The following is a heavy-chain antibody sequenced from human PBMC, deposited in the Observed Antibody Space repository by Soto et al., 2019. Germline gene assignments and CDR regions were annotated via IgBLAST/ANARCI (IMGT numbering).Heavy chain of an antibody. CDR3: VCGGNFFVY. V-gene: IGHV3-7*01. CDR1: GFTFSTHW. J-gene: IGHJ4*02. CDR2: INQDGSER. Sequence: EVQLVESGGGLVQPGGSLRLSCAASGFTFSTHWMTWVRQPPGKGLEWVANINQDGSERYYVDSVRGRFTISRDNAKNSLYLQMNSLRPEDTAVYYCVCGGNFFVYWGQGTLVTVSP. D-gene: IGHD3-16*01.